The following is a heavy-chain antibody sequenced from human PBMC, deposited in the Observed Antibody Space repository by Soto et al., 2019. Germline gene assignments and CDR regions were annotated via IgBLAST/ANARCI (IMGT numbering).Heavy chain of an antibody. Sequence: SETLSLTCTVSGGSISSYYWSWIRQPPGKGLEWIGYIYYSGSTNYNPSLKSRVTISVDTSKNQFSLKLSSVTAADTAVYYCASVIGYCSSTSCYAGDYYYGMDVWGQGTTVTVSS. J-gene: IGHJ6*02. CDR3: ASVIGYCSSTSCYAGDYYYGMDV. CDR1: GGSISSYY. V-gene: IGHV4-59*01. D-gene: IGHD2-2*01. CDR2: IYYSGST.